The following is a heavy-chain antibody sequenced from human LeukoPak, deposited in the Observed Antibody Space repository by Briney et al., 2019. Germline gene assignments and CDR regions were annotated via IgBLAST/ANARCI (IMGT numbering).Heavy chain of an antibody. J-gene: IGHJ5*02. D-gene: IGHD1-26*01. V-gene: IGHV6-1*01. CDR3: ARADEVGTTWSWFDP. CDR1: GDRVSSQGAA. Sequence: SQTLSLTCAISGDRVSSQGAAWNWMRQSPSRGLEWLGRTYYRSKWFHNYAVSVKSRININADTSKNQFSLQLNSVTPEDTAVYYCARADEVGTTWSWFDPWGQGTPVTVSS. CDR2: TYYRSKWFH.